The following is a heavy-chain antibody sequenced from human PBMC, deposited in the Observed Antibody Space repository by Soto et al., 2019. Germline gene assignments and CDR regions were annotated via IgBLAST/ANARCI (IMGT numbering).Heavy chain of an antibody. CDR1: RLTFDNYG. CDR2: ITWNSGRI. CDR3: ARESEDLTSNFDY. Sequence: GGSLRLSCAASRLTFDNYGMHWVRQAPGKGLEWVSGITWNSGRIDYGDSMKGRFTISRDNAKNSLYLEMNSLRAEDTAVYYCARESEDLTSNFDYWGQGTLVTVSS. J-gene: IGHJ4*02. V-gene: IGHV3-9*01.